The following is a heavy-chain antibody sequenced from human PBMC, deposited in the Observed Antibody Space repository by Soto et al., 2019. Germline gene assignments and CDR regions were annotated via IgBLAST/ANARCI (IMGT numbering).Heavy chain of an antibody. CDR3: ARDRAGTNYYGMDV. J-gene: IGHJ6*02. D-gene: IGHD6-13*01. Sequence: GGSLRLSCAASGFPFSSYVMHWVRQAPGKGLEWVAVISHDSSKKYYGDSVRGRFTISRDNSKNTVYLQMNSLRVEDTAIYYCARDRAGTNYYGMDVWGQGTTVTVSS. V-gene: IGHV3-30-3*01. CDR2: ISHDSSKK. CDR1: GFPFSSYV.